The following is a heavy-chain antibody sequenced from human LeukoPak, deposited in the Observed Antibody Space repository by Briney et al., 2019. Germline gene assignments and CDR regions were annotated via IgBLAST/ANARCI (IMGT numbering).Heavy chain of an antibody. V-gene: IGHV3-33*01. J-gene: IGHJ4*02. CDR2: IWYDGSNK. D-gene: IGHD1-26*01. CDR3: GRGIGGATAF. CDR1: GLTSSSCG. Sequence: GGSLRLSCAPYGLTSSSCGIRCVRQAPGKGLEWVAVIWYDGSNKYYADSVKGRFTISRDNSKNTLYLQMNSLRAEDRAVYYCGRGIGGATAFWGQGTLVTVFS.